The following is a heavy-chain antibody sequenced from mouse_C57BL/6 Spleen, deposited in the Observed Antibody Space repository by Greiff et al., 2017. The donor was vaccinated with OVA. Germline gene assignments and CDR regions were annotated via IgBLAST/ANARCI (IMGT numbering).Heavy chain of an antibody. CDR3: ARGGTTVVATYDYAMDY. J-gene: IGHJ4*01. V-gene: IGHV1-22*01. D-gene: IGHD1-1*01. CDR2: INPNNGGT. Sequence: EVQLQQSGPELVKPGASVKMSCKASGYTFTDYNMHWVKQSHGKSLEWIGYINPNNGGTSYNQKFKGKATLTVYKSSSTAYMELRSLTSEDSAVYYCARGGTTVVATYDYAMDYWGQGTSVTVSS. CDR1: GYTFTDYN.